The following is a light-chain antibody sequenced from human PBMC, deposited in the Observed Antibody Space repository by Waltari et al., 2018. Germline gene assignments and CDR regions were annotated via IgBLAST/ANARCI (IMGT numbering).Light chain of an antibody. CDR3: NSYAGSSTHVI. Sequence: QSALTQPASVSGSPGQSITISCTGTSSDVGSYNLVSWYQQYPSKAPTLIIYEVNRRPSGVSNRFSGAKSGNTAALTSSRLQAEDEADYYCNSYAGSSTHVIFGGGTKLTVL. J-gene: IGLJ2*01. CDR2: EVN. CDR1: SSDVGSYNL. V-gene: IGLV2-23*02.